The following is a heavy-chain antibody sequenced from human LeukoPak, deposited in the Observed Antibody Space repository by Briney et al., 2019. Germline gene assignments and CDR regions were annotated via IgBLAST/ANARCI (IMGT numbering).Heavy chain of an antibody. D-gene: IGHD6-13*01. CDR2: IIPIFGTA. CDR3: ASASSSYDWFDP. V-gene: IGHV1-69*13. Sequence: GASVKVSCKASGGTFSSYAISWVRQAPGQGLEWMGGIIPIFGTANYAQKFQGRVTITADESTSTAYMELSGLRSEDTAVYCCASASSSYDWFDPWGQGTLVTVSS. J-gene: IGHJ5*02. CDR1: GGTFSSYA.